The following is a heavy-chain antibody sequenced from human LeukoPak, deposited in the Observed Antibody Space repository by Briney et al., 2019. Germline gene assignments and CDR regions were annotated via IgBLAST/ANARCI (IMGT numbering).Heavy chain of an antibody. Sequence: PSETLSLTCTVSGGSISSSSYYWDWIRQPPGKGLEWIGSIYYSGSTNYNPSLKSRVTISIDTSKNEFSLKLTSVTAADTAVYYCAREANYYGSGSYFEGTFDHWGQGSLVIVSS. V-gene: IGHV4-39*07. J-gene: IGHJ4*02. CDR1: GGSISSSSYY. D-gene: IGHD3-10*01. CDR2: IYYSGST. CDR3: AREANYYGSGSYFEGTFDH.